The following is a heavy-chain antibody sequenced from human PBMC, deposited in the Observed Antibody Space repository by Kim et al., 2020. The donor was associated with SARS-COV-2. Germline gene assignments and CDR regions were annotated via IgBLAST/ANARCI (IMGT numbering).Heavy chain of an antibody. Sequence: VKGRFTISRDNAKNTLDLQMNSLRAEDTAVYYCAKRVDIVATIYTPLFDYWGQGTLVTVSS. D-gene: IGHD5-12*01. CDR3: AKRVDIVATIYTPLFDY. V-gene: IGHV3-23*01. J-gene: IGHJ4*02.